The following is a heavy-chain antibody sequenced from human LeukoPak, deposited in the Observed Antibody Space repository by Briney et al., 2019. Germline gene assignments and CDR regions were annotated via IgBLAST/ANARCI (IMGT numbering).Heavy chain of an antibody. V-gene: IGHV1-2*02. Sequence: ASVKVSCKASGYTFTGYYMHWVRQAPGQGLEWMGWINPNSGGTNYAQKFQGRVTMTRDTSISTAYMELSRLRSDDTAVYYCARDPIRDDSSGYYHDYWGQGTLVTVSS. CDR2: INPNSGGT. CDR3: ARDPIRDDSSGYYHDY. J-gene: IGHJ4*02. CDR1: GYTFTGYY. D-gene: IGHD3-22*01.